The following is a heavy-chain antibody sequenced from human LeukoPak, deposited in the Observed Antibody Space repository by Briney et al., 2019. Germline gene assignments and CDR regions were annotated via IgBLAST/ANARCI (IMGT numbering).Heavy chain of an antibody. D-gene: IGHD2-15*01. CDR1: GFTFSSYS. CDR3: ARAGGGGLGYFDY. V-gene: IGHV3-21*01. CDR2: ISSSSSYI. Sequence: GGSLRLSCAASGFTFSSYSMNWVRQAPGKGLEWVSSISSSSSYIYYADSVEGRFTISRDNAKNSLYLQMNSLRAEDTAVYYCARAGGGGLGYFDYWGQGTLVTVSS. J-gene: IGHJ4*02.